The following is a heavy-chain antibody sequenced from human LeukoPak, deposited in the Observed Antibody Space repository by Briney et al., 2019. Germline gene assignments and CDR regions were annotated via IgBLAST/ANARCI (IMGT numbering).Heavy chain of an antibody. V-gene: IGHV1-2*02. J-gene: IGHJ3*02. CDR1: GYTFIAYY. D-gene: IGHD6-19*01. CDR3: ARGQQWLVVDAFDI. Sequence: ASVKVSCKASGYTFIAYYMHWVRQAPGQGLEWMGCINPNSGGTNYGQKFQGRVTMTRDTSISTAYMELSRLRSDDTAVYYCARGQQWLVVDAFDIWGQGTMVTVSS. CDR2: INPNSGGT.